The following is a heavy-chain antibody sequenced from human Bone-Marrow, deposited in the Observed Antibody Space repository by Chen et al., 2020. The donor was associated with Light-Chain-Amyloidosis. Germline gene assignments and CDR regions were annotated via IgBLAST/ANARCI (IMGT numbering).Heavy chain of an antibody. V-gene: IGHV3-33*08. CDR2: IWYDGSYK. CDR3: ARDLYYYGSGSYSLGYYYYGMDV. D-gene: IGHD3-10*01. CDR1: GCTFSSYG. Sequence: QVQLVEPGGGVVQTGRSLRLSCAASGCTFSSYGMHWVRQAPGKGLEWVAVIWYDGSYKYYADSVKGRFTISRDNSKNTLYLQMNSLRAEDTAVYYCARDLYYYGSGSYSLGYYYYGMDVWGQGTTVTVSS. J-gene: IGHJ6*02.